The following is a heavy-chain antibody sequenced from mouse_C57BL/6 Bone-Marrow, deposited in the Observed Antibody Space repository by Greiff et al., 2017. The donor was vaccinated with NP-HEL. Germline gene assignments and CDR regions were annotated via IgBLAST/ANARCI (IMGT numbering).Heavy chain of an antibody. V-gene: IGHV2-2*01. CDR1: GFSLTSYG. J-gene: IGHJ4*01. D-gene: IGHD2-4*01. CDR2: IWSGGST. CDR3: ARVYYDPYYYAMDY. Sequence: VQLQQSGPGLVQPSQSLSITCTVSGFSLTSYGVHWVRQSPGKGLEWLGVIWSGGSTDYNAAFISRLSISKDNSKSQVFFKMNSLQADDTAIYYCARVYYDPYYYAMDYWGQGTSVTVSS.